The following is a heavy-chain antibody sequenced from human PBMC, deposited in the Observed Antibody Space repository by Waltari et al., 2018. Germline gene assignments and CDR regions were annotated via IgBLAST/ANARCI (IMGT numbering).Heavy chain of an antibody. D-gene: IGHD3-10*01. CDR2: IYYSGST. Sequence: QVQLQESGPGLVKPSETLSLTCTVSGGSISSYYWSWIRQPPGKGLEWIGYIYYSGSTNYNPSLKSRVTISVETSKKQFSLKRSSVTAADTAVYYCARGRYYYGSGSYYNFFDYWGQGPLVTVSS. CDR1: GGSISSYY. J-gene: IGHJ4*02. V-gene: IGHV4-59*01. CDR3: ARGRYYYGSGSYYNFFDY.